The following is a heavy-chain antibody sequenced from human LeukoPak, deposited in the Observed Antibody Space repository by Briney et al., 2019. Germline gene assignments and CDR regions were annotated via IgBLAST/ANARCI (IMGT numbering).Heavy chain of an antibody. D-gene: IGHD3-3*01. V-gene: IGHV1-18*01. Sequence: ASVKVSCKASGYTFTSYGITWVRQAPGQGLEWLGWISAYNGNTNYAQKFQGRVTMTRDTSTSTVYMELSSLRSEDTAVYYCARSRGSFRSGDAFDIWGQGTMVTVSS. CDR1: GYTFTSYG. CDR3: ARSRGSFRSGDAFDI. CDR2: ISAYNGNT. J-gene: IGHJ3*02.